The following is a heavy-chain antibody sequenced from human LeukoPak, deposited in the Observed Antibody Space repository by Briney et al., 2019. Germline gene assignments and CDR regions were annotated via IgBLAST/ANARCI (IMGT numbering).Heavy chain of an antibody. V-gene: IGHV4-4*07. D-gene: IGHD3-10*01. CDR1: GGSISSYY. J-gene: IGHJ4*02. CDR2: IYTSGST. CDR3: ARVGSSGSGSYYPDY. Sequence: PSETLSLTCTVSGGSISSYYWSWIRQPAGKGLEWIGRIYTSGSTSYNPSLKSRVTMSVDTSKNQFSLKLSSVTAADTAVYYCARVGSSGSGSYYPDYWGQGTLVTVSP.